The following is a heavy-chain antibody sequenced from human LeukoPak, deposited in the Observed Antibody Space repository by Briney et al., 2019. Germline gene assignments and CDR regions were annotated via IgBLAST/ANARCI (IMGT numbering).Heavy chain of an antibody. V-gene: IGHV3-53*01. CDR3: ARDASGSY. Sequence: GGSLRLSCAASGFTVSSNYMSWVRQAPGKGLEWVSVIYSGGSTYYADSVKGRFTISRDNAKNSLYLQMNSLRAEDTAVYYCARDASGSYWGQGTLVTVSS. J-gene: IGHJ4*02. CDR1: GFTVSSNY. CDR2: IYSGGST. D-gene: IGHD1-26*01.